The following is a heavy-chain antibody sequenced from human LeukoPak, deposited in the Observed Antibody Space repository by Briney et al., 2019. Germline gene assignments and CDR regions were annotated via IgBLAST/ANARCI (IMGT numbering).Heavy chain of an antibody. CDR2: IYYSGST. CDR3: ARGDYGGNPGNY. V-gene: IGHV4-31*03. CDR1: GGSISSGGYY. Sequence: SETLSLTCTVSGGSISSGGYYWSWIRQHPGKGLEWIGYIYYSGSTYYNPSLKSRVTISVDTSKNQFSLKLSSVTAADTAVYYCARGDYGGNPGNYWGQGTLVTVSS. D-gene: IGHD4-23*01. J-gene: IGHJ4*02.